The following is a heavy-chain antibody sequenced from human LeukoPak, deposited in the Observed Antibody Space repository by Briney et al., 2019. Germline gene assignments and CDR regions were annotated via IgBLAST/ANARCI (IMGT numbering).Heavy chain of an antibody. CDR2: IIPIFGTA. Sequence: ASVKVSCKASGGTFSSYAISWVRQAPGQGLEWMGGIIPIFGTANYAQKFQGRVTITTDESTSTAYMELSSLKSEDTAVYYCARADIVVVPAAVGLDYYYYYMDVWGKGTTVTVSS. D-gene: IGHD2-2*01. CDR1: GGTFSSYA. J-gene: IGHJ6*03. V-gene: IGHV1-69*05. CDR3: ARADIVVVPAAVGLDYYYYYMDV.